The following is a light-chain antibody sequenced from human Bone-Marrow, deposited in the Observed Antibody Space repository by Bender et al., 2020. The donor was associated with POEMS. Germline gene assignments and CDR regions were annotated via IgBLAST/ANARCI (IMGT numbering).Light chain of an antibody. CDR1: SSNIGAGYD. CDR3: CSYAGSSTLRV. Sequence: QSVLTPPPSVSGAPGQRVTISCTGSSSNIGAGYDVHWYQQLPGTAPKLLIYGNSNRPSGVPDRFSGSKSGTSASLAITGLQAEDEADYYCCSYAGSSTLRVFGGGTKLTVL. J-gene: IGLJ3*02. CDR2: GNS. V-gene: IGLV1-40*01.